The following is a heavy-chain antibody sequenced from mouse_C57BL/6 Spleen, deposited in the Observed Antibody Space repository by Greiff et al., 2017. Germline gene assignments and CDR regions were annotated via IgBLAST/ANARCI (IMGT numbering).Heavy chain of an antibody. CDR3: ERTLMMTTVAPFDY. J-gene: IGHJ3*01. V-gene: IGHV1-19*01. Sequence: EVQLQESGPVLVKPGASVKLSCKASGYTFTDYCINWLKQSHGKSLEWIGVINPYNGGTSYNQKFTGKASLTVDKSSCTTYMELTSLTSAASEVYDCERTLMMTTVAPFDYWGQGTLVTVSA. CDR1: GYTFTDYC. D-gene: IGHD2-4*01. CDR2: INPYNGGT.